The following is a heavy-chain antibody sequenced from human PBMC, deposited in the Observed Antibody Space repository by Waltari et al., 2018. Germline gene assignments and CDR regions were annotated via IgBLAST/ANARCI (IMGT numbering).Heavy chain of an antibody. D-gene: IGHD6-19*01. V-gene: IGHV5-51*01. Sequence: EVQLVQSGAEMKKPGESLKISCKGFGYSFTTSWIGWVRQMPGKGLEWMGCVYVDDSDTRYSPSFQGQVTISADKSINTAYLQWSSLEASDTAMYYCAREKGYSSGNFDYWGQGTLVTVSS. J-gene: IGHJ4*02. CDR3: AREKGYSSGNFDY. CDR1: GYSFTTSW. CDR2: VYVDDSDT.